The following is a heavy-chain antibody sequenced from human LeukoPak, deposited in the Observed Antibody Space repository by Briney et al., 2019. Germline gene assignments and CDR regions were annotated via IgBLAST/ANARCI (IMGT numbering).Heavy chain of an antibody. V-gene: IGHV4-30-4*08. CDR1: GGSISNGGYY. CDR3: ASGGKAAVRFDL. J-gene: IGHJ2*01. D-gene: IGHD2-15*01. Sequence: SETLSLTCTVSGGSISNGGYYWSWIRQHPGKGLEWIGYIYYSGSTYYNPSLKSRVTISVETSKNQFSLKLSSVTAADTAVYYCASGGKAAVRFDLWGRGTLVTVSS. CDR2: IYYSGST.